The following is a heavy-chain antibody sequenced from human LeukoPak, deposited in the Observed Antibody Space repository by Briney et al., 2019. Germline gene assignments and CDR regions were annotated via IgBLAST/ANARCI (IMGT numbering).Heavy chain of an antibody. CDR1: GGSISSYY. V-gene: IGHV4-59*01. Sequence: SEPLSLTCTVSGGSISSYYWSWIRQPPGKGLEWVGYIYYSGSTNFNPSLKSRVPISGDPFNNQFSLKLSSVTAADTAVYYCARDVGYSYDFDYYYMDVWGKGTTVTVSS. J-gene: IGHJ6*03. CDR2: IYYSGST. D-gene: IGHD5-18*01. CDR3: ARDVGYSYDFDYYYMDV.